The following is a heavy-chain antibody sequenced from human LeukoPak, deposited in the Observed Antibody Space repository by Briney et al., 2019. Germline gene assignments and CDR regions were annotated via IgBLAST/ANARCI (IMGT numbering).Heavy chain of an antibody. Sequence: ASVKVSCKASGGAFSSYAISWVRQATGQGLEWMGWMNPNSGNTGYAQKFQGRVTMTRNTSISTAYMELSSLRSEDTAVYYCARDPYSSSWYTYYYYGMDVWGQGTTVTASS. D-gene: IGHD6-13*01. J-gene: IGHJ6*02. CDR2: MNPNSGNT. CDR3: ARDPYSSSWYTYYYYGMDV. V-gene: IGHV1-8*02. CDR1: GGAFSSYA.